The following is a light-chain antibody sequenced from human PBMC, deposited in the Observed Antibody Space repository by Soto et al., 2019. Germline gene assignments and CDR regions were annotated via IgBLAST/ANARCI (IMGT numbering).Light chain of an antibody. CDR2: WAS. CDR3: QQYYSTPQT. CDR1: QSVLYSSNNKNY. Sequence: DIVITHSPDSLAVSMGERGTINCKSSQSVLYSSNNKNYLAWYQQKPGQPPKLLIYWASTRESGVPDRFSGSGSGTDFTLTISSLQAEDVAVYYCQQYYSTPQTFGQGTKVDIK. V-gene: IGKV4-1*01. J-gene: IGKJ1*01.